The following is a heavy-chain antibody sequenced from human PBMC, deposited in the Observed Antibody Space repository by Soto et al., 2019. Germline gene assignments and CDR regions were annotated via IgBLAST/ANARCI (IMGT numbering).Heavy chain of an antibody. Sequence: QVQLQESGPGLVKPSGTLSLTCGVFGGSISNSNWWTWVRQPPGKGLEWIGEIYHSGSTNYNSSLMSRVTISLDKVNIQFSLKLTTVTAADTAVYYCAHRPIVGAAIWGQGTLVTVSS. J-gene: IGHJ4*02. D-gene: IGHD1-26*01. V-gene: IGHV4-4*02. CDR3: AHRPIVGAAI. CDR2: IYHSGST. CDR1: GGSISNSNW.